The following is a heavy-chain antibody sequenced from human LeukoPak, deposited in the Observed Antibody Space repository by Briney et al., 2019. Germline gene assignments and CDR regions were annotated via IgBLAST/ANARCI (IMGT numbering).Heavy chain of an antibody. Sequence: PGGSLRLSCAVSGLTFSSYSMNWVRQAPGKGLEWVSYISSGSSTMYYADSVKGRFTISRDNAKSSLYLQMNSLRAEDTAVYYCASNKGYCSGRSCYGNWFDPWGQGTLVTVSS. CDR3: ASNKGYCSGRSCYGNWFDP. J-gene: IGHJ5*02. CDR2: ISSGSSTM. CDR1: GLTFSSYS. D-gene: IGHD2-15*01. V-gene: IGHV3-48*01.